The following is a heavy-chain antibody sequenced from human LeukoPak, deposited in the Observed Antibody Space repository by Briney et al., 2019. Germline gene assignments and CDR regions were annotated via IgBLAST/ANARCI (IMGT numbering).Heavy chain of an antibody. D-gene: IGHD3-22*01. J-gene: IGHJ1*01. CDR1: GFTFSSSG. CDR2: IWYDGTSK. Sequence: GRSLRLSCAASGFTFSSSGMHWVRQAPGKGLEWVAVIWYDGTSKYYADSVKGRFTISRDNSKNTLYLQMNSLRPEDTAVYYCARDAGRSGYREYFQHWGQGTLVTVSS. V-gene: IGHV3-33*01. CDR3: ARDAGRSGYREYFQH.